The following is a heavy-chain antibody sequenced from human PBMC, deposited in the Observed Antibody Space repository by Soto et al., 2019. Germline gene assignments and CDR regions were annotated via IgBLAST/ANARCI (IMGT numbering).Heavy chain of an antibody. CDR3: ARGGGITMVRGVTHDAFDI. J-gene: IGHJ3*02. V-gene: IGHV3-7*01. CDR2: IKQDGSEK. CDR1: GFTFSSYW. D-gene: IGHD3-10*01. Sequence: EVQLVESGGGLVQPGGSLRLSCAASGFTFSSYWMSWVRQAPGKGLEWVANIKQDGSEKYYVDSVKGRFTISRDNAKNSLYLQMNSLRAEDTAVYYCARGGGITMVRGVTHDAFDIWGQGTMVTVSS.